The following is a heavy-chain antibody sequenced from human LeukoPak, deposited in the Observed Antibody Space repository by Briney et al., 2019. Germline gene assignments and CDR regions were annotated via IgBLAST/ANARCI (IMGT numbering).Heavy chain of an antibody. CDR2: IYPGDSDT. CDR3: ARHGGFGEPIDY. V-gene: IGHV5-51*01. J-gene: IGHJ4*02. CDR1: GYSFTSYC. Sequence: GESLQISCKGSGYSFTSYCIGWVSQMPGKGLEWMGIIYPGDSDTRYSPSFRGQVTISVDKSISTAYLQWSSLNASDTAMYYCARHGGFGEPIDYWGQGTLVTVSS. D-gene: IGHD3-10*01.